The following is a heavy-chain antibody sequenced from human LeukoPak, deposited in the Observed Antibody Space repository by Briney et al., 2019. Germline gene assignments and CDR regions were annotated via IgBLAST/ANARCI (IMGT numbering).Heavy chain of an antibody. V-gene: IGHV3-30*04. J-gene: IGHJ6*02. CDR2: ISYDGSNK. CDR1: GFTFSSYA. Sequence: PGRSLRLSCAASGFTFSSYAMHWVRQAPGKGLEWVAVISYDGSNKYYADSVKGRFTISRDNSKNTLYLQMNSLRAEDTAVYYCARDGTPHYDSSGYYYMGLVYYYYGMDVWGQGTTVTVSS. D-gene: IGHD3-22*01. CDR3: ARDGTPHYDSSGYYYMGLVYYYYGMDV.